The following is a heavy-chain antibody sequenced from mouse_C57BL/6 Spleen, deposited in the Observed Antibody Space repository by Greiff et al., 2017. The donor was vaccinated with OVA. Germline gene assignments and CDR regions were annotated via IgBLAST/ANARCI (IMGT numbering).Heavy chain of an antibody. CDR3: ARDYYGGGYFDV. CDR2: ISSGSSTF. Sequence: EVQLVESGGGLVKPGGSLKLSCAASGFTFSDYGMHWVRQAPEKGLEWVAYISSGSSTFYYADTVKGLFTISRDNAKDTLFLQMTSLRSEDTAMYSCARDYYGGGYFDVWGTGTTVTVSS. CDR1: GFTFSDYG. J-gene: IGHJ1*03. V-gene: IGHV5-17*01. D-gene: IGHD1-1*01.